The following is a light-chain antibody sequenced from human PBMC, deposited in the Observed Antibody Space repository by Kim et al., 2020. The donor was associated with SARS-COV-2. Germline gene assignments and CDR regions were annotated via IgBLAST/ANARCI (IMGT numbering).Light chain of an antibody. V-gene: IGLV3-19*01. Sequence: VALGQTVRITCQGDSLRSYYATWYKQKPGQAPILVIYGKNNRPSGIPDRFSGYSSGNTASLTITGTQAGDEADYYRNSRDSNDNVVFGGGTKVTVL. J-gene: IGLJ2*01. CDR1: SLRSYY. CDR3: NSRDSNDNVV. CDR2: GKN.